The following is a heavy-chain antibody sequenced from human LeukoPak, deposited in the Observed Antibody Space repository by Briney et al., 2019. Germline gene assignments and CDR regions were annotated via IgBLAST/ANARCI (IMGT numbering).Heavy chain of an antibody. J-gene: IGHJ4*02. CDR3: AREPSPGGGSSWGYDY. D-gene: IGHD2-8*02. CDR1: GFTFSDYY. CDR2: ISSSGSAI. Sequence: GGSLRLSCAASGFTFSDYYMTWIRQAPGKGLEWVSYISSSGSAIYYADSVKGRFAISRDNAKNTLYLQMNSLRAEDTAVYYCAREPSPGGGSSWGYDYWGQGTLVTVSS. V-gene: IGHV3-11*04.